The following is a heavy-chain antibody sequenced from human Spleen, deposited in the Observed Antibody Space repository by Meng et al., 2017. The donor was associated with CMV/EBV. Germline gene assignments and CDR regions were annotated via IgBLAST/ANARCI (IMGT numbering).Heavy chain of an antibody. V-gene: IGHV3-53*01. CDR2: IYDGETT. D-gene: IGHD3-3*01. CDR1: GFTVSSNH. CDR3: GTVPFWGGPTDTF. J-gene: IGHJ4*02. Sequence: GESLKISCAASGFTVSSNHMTWVRQAPGKGLEWVSVIYDGETTSYADSVKGRFFISRDNSKNTLYLQMNSLRVDDTAVYYCGTVPFWGGPTDTFWGQGTLVTVSS.